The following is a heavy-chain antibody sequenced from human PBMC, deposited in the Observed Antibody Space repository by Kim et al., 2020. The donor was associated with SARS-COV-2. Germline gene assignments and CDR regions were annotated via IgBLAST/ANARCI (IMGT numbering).Heavy chain of an antibody. CDR2: IGGGGGTT. Sequence: GGSLRLSCAASGITFSTYAMSWVRQAPGKGLEWVSTIGGGGGTTYSTDSVKGRFTITRDNSKTTLYLQINSLRAEDTALYYCAQADSSSSHWYFDLWGRGTLVTVS. CDR3: AQADSSSSHWYFDL. J-gene: IGHJ2*01. CDR1: GITFSTYA. D-gene: IGHD6-6*01. V-gene: IGHV3-23*01.